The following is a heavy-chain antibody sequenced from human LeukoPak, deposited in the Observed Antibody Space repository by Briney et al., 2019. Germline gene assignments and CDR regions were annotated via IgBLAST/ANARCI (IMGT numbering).Heavy chain of an antibody. V-gene: IGHV3-30*04. J-gene: IGHJ4*02. CDR2: ISYDGSNK. D-gene: IGHD6-19*01. Sequence: QPGRSLRLSCAASGFTFSSYAMHWVRQAPGKGLEWVAVISYDGSNKYYADSVKGRFTISRDNPKNTLYLQMNSLRAEDTAVYYCARDFSSGWYNYFDYWGQGTLVTVSS. CDR3: ARDFSSGWYNYFDY. CDR1: GFTFSSYA.